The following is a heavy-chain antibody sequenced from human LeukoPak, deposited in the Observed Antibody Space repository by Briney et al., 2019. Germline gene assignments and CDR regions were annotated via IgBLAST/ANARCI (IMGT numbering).Heavy chain of an antibody. CDR3: AREVVPSHYFDY. Sequence: ASVKVSCKASGYTFTGYYMHWVRQAPGQGLEWMGWINPNSGGTNYAQKFQGRVTMTRGTSISTAYMELSRLRSDDTAVYYCAREVVPSHYFDYWGQGTLVTVSS. J-gene: IGHJ4*02. CDR1: GYTFTGYY. CDR2: INPNSGGT. D-gene: IGHD2-15*01. V-gene: IGHV1-2*02.